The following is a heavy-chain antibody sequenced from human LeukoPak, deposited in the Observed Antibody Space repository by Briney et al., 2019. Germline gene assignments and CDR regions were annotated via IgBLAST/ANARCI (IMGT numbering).Heavy chain of an antibody. V-gene: IGHV3-15*01. J-gene: IGHJ5*01. CDR2: IKSKAVGGTV. D-gene: IGHD2-15*01. CDR1: GFTFSTTW. CDR3: VVCATETWFDP. Sequence: KSGGSLRLSCVVSGFTFSTTWMNWVRQPPGKGLEWVGRIKSKAVGGTVDYAAPVKGRFTISRDDSKDTVYLLMNNLKTEDTAVYFPVVCATETWFDPWGQGSLVIVFS.